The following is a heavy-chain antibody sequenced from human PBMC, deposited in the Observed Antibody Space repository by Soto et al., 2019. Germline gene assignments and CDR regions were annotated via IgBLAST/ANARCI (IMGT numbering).Heavy chain of an antibody. Sequence: QVQLQESGPGLVKPSQTLSLTCTVSGGSISSGDYYWSWIRQPPGKGLEWIGYIYYSGSTYYNPSLKSRVTISVDTSKNQFSLQLSSVTAADTAVYYCARVPPPDYYGSGSYYLDYWGQGTLVTDSS. J-gene: IGHJ4*02. D-gene: IGHD3-10*01. CDR3: ARVPPPDYYGSGSYYLDY. CDR2: IYYSGST. CDR1: GGSISSGDYY. V-gene: IGHV4-30-4*01.